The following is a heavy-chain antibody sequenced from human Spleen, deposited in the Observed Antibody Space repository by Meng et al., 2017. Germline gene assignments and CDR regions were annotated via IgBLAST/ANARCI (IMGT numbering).Heavy chain of an antibody. J-gene: IGHJ4*02. CDR2: INHSGST. CDR3: ARGPTTMAHDFDY. CDR1: GGSFSGYY. V-gene: IGHV4-34*01. Sequence: VQAQRGGAGLLKSSETLSLTCAVYGGSFSGYYWSWIRQPPGRGLEWIGGINHSGSTNYNPSLESRATISVDTSQNNLSLKLSSVTAADSAVYYCARGPTTMAHDFDYWGQGTLVTVSS. D-gene: IGHD4-11*01.